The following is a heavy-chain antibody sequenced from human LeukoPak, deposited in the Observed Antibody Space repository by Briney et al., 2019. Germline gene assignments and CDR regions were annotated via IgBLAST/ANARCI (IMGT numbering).Heavy chain of an antibody. Sequence: ASVRVSCKASGYTFTSYGISWVRQAPGQGLEWMGWISAYNGNTNYAQKLQGRVTMTTDTSTSTAYMELRSLRSDDTAVYYCASSGYSEGYFDYWGQGTLVTVSS. CDR2: ISAYNGNT. V-gene: IGHV1-18*01. CDR3: ASSGYSEGYFDY. CDR1: GYTFTSYG. J-gene: IGHJ4*02. D-gene: IGHD3-22*01.